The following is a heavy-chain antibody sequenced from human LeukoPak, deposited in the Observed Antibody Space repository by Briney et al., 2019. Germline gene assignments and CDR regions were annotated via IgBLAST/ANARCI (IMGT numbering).Heavy chain of an antibody. Sequence: GASVKVSCKASGYTFTSYAMHWVRQAPGQRLEWMGWINAGNGNTKYSQEFQGRVTITRDTSASTAYMELSSLRSEDTAVYYCARALGYYDSSGYSVAFDIWGQGTMVTVSS. CDR3: ARALGYYDSSGYSVAFDI. D-gene: IGHD3-22*01. V-gene: IGHV1-3*03. CDR2: INAGNGNT. CDR1: GYTFTSYA. J-gene: IGHJ3*02.